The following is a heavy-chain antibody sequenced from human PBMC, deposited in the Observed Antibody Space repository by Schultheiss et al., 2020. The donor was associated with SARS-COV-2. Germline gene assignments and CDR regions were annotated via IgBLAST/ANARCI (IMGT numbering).Heavy chain of an antibody. CDR3: AIYYYGSGNWFDP. CDR2: IYYSGST. Sequence: SETLSLTCTVSGGSISSYYWGWIRQPPGKGLEWIGSIYYSGSTYYNPSLKSRVTISVDTSKNQFSLKLSSVTAADTAVYYCAIYYYGSGNWFDPWGQGTLVTVSS. J-gene: IGHJ5*02. V-gene: IGHV4-39*01. D-gene: IGHD3-10*01. CDR1: GGSISSYY.